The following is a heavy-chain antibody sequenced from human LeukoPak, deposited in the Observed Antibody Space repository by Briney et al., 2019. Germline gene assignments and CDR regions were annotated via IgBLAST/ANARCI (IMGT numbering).Heavy chain of an antibody. D-gene: IGHD2-2*01. J-gene: IGHJ5*02. CDR3: ARDSYCSSTSCYPWFDP. CDR1: GFTFSSYG. V-gene: IGHV3-33*01. Sequence: GRSLRLSCAASGFTFSSYGMHWVRQAPGKGLEWVAFIRYDGSNKYYADSVKGRFTISRDNAKNSLYLQMNSLRAEDTAVYYCARDSYCSSTSCYPWFDPWGQGTLVTVSS. CDR2: IRYDGSNK.